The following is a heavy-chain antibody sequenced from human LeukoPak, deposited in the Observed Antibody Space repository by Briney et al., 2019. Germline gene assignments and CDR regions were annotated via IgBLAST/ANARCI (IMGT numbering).Heavy chain of an antibody. Sequence: SQTLSLTCTVSGGSISSGSYYWSWIRQPAGKGLEWIGRIYTSGSTNYNPSLKSRVTISVDTSKNQFSLKLSSVTAADTAVYYCARRTIMRIAARGNHWYFDLWGRGTLVTVSS. CDR2: IYTSGST. J-gene: IGHJ2*01. V-gene: IGHV4-61*02. D-gene: IGHD6-6*01. CDR3: ARRTIMRIAARGNHWYFDL. CDR1: GGSISSGSYY.